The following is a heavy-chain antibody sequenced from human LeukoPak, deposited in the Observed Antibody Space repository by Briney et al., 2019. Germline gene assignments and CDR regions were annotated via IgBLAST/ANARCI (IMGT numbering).Heavy chain of an antibody. J-gene: IGHJ3*02. CDR2: IYTSGST. Sequence: SETLSLTCTVSGGSISSYYWSWIRQPAGKGLEWIGRIYTSGSTNYNPSLKSRVTISVDTSKNQFSLKLSSVTAADTAVYYCAKNRLYSSSWDAFDIWGQGTMVTVSS. CDR1: GGSISSYY. D-gene: IGHD6-13*01. CDR3: AKNRLYSSSWDAFDI. V-gene: IGHV4-4*07.